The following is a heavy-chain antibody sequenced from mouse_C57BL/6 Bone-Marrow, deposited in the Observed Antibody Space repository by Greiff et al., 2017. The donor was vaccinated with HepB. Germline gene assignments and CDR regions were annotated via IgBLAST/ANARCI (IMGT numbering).Heavy chain of an antibody. D-gene: IGHD2-10*02. CDR3: AKGGYDCYAMDY. V-gene: IGHV2-5*01. CDR1: GFSLTSYG. J-gene: IGHJ4*01. CDR2: IWRGGST. Sequence: VKLVESGPGLVQPSQSLSITCTVSGFSLTSYGVHWVRQSPGKGLEWLGVIWRGGSTDYNAAFMSRLSITKDNSKSQVFFKMNSLQADDTAIYYCAKGGYDCYAMDYWGQGTSVTVSS.